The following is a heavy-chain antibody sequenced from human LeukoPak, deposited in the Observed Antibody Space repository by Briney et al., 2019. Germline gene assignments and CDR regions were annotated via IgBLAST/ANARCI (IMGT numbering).Heavy chain of an antibody. Sequence: GGSLRLSCAASGFTFSSYSMNWVRQAPGKGLEWDSSISSSSSFIYYADSVKGRFTISRDNAKNSLCLQMNSLRAEDTAVYYCASYGDYNDAFNIWGQGTMVTVSS. CDR2: ISSSSSFI. J-gene: IGHJ3*02. V-gene: IGHV3-21*01. CDR3: ASYGDYNDAFNI. D-gene: IGHD4-17*01. CDR1: GFTFSSYS.